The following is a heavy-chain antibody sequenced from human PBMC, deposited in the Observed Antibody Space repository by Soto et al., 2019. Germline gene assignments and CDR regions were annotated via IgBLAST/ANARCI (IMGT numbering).Heavy chain of an antibody. V-gene: IGHV2-5*02. J-gene: IGHJ4*02. D-gene: IGHD7-27*01. Sequence: SGPTLVNPTQTLTLTCTFSGFSLTTSGVGVGWIRQPPGKALEWLALIYWDDDKRYSPSLRSRLNITKDPSKNQVVLTMTNMDPVDTATYYCAHRRDSNCSDYWCQGPLVTVSS. CDR2: IYWDDDK. CDR1: GFSLTTSGVG. CDR3: AHRRDSNCSDY.